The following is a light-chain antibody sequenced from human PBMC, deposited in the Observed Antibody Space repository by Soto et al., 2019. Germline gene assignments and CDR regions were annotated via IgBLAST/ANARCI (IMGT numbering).Light chain of an antibody. CDR1: QSVSSTY. J-gene: IGKJ5*01. CDR3: QQYRMSPNT. V-gene: IGKV3-20*01. CDR2: GAS. Sequence: EIVFTQSPGTLSLSQGERATLSCRASQSVSSTYLAWYQQKPGQAPRLLIFGASSRATGIPDRFSGSGSGTDFSLTIRGLKPEDFAVYYCQQYRMSPNTFGQGTRLEIK.